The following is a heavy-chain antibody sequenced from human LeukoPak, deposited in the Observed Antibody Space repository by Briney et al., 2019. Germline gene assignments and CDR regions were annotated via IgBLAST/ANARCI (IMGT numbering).Heavy chain of an antibody. J-gene: IGHJ6*02. CDR1: GFTVSSNY. CDR3: ARDGPIAAAGNYYYYGMDV. CDR2: IYSGGST. Sequence: PGGSLRLSCAASGFTVSSNYMSWVRQAPGKGLEWVSVIYSGGSTYYADSVKGRFTISRHNSKNTLYLQMNNLRAEDTAVYYCARDGPIAAAGNYYYYGMDVWGQGTTVTVSS. D-gene: IGHD6-13*01. V-gene: IGHV3-53*04.